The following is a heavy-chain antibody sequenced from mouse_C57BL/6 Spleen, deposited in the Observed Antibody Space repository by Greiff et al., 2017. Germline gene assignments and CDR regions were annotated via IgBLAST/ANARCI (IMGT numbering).Heavy chain of an antibody. CDR1: GFNIKDYY. CDR2: IDPEDGET. J-gene: IGHJ2*01. Sequence: EVQVVESGAELVKPGASVKLSCTASGFNIKDYYMHWVKQRTEQGLEWIGRIDPEDGETKYAPKFQGKATITADTSSNTAYLQLSSLTSEDTAVYYCARGGYYGSSYHFYFDYWGQGTTLTVSS. V-gene: IGHV14-2*01. CDR3: ARGGYYGSSYHFYFDY. D-gene: IGHD1-1*01.